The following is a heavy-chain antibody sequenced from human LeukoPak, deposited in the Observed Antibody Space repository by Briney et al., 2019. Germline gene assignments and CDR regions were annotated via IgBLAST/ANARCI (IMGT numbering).Heavy chain of an antibody. CDR3: ARGRLWFGELLRTPNWFDP. CDR2: IYYSGST. V-gene: IGHV4-30-4*01. J-gene: IGHJ5*02. CDR1: GASISSTNW. Sequence: SETLSLTCAISGASISSTNWWIWVRQPPGKGLEWIGYIYYSGSTYYNPSLKSRVTISVDTSKNQFSLKLSSVTAADTAVYYCARGRLWFGELLRTPNWFDPWGQGTLVTVSS. D-gene: IGHD3-10*01.